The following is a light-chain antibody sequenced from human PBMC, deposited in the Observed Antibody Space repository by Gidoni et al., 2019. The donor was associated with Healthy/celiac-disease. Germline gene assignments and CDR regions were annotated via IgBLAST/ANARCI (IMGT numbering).Light chain of an antibody. Sequence: IQMTQSPSSLSASLGNRVTITCRASQAISNYLAWYQQKQGKVPKLLVYDSSTLQSGVPSRFSGSGSGTDFTITISSLQPEDVATYYCQKYNSALPLTFGGGTKVEIK. V-gene: IGKV1-27*01. CDR2: DSS. CDR1: QAISNY. J-gene: IGKJ4*01. CDR3: QKYNSALPLT.